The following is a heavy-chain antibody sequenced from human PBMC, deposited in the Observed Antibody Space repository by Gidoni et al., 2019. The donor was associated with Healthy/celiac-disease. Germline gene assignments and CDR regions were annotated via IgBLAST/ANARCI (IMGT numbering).Heavy chain of an antibody. J-gene: IGHJ4*02. Sequence: QVQLVESGGGVVQPGRSLRLSCAASGFTFRSYGMHWVRQAPGKGLEWVAVIWYDGSNKYYADSVKGRFTISRDNFKNTLYLQMNSLRAEDTAVYYCARDYFSYYYDSSGYGAYWGQGTLVTVSS. CDR2: IWYDGSNK. D-gene: IGHD3-22*01. V-gene: IGHV3-33*01. CDR3: ARDYFSYYYDSSGYGAY. CDR1: GFTFRSYG.